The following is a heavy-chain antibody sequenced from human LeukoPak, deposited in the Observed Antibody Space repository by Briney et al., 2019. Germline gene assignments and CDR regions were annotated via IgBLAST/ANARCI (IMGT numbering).Heavy chain of an antibody. V-gene: IGHV3-74*01. CDR1: GFTFSNYW. J-gene: IGHJ5*02. CDR3: ARQSPYSSGWYVGWFDP. Sequence: GGSLRLSCAASGFTFSNYWMHWVRQAPGKGLVWVSRINNDGSSTSYADSVKGRFTISRDNSKNTLYLQMNSLRAEDTAVYYCARQSPYSSGWYVGWFDPWGQGTLVTVSS. CDR2: INNDGSST. D-gene: IGHD6-19*01.